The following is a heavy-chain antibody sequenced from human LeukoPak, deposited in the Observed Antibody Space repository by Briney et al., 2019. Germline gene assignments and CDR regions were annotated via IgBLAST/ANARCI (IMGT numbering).Heavy chain of an antibody. CDR1: GFTVSSNY. CDR3: AREGAAAYCGGDCYRSSDY. Sequence: GGSLRLSCAASGFTVSSNYMSWVRQAPGKGLEWVSVSYSGGSTYYADSVKGRFTISRDNSKNTLYLQMNSLRAEDTAVYYCAREGAAAYCGGDCYRSSDYWGQGTLVTVSS. CDR2: SYSGGST. V-gene: IGHV3-66*01. D-gene: IGHD2-21*02. J-gene: IGHJ4*02.